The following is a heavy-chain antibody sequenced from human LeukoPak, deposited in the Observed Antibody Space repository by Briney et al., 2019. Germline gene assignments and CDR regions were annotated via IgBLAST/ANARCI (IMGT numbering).Heavy chain of an antibody. Sequence: GESLKISFKGSGSTFTSYSIAWMRQMPGKGLEWMGIIYLGDSDTRYSPSSQGQVPISADKSISTAYLQWSSLKASDTAMYYCARRSYSSGWWAYDYWGQGTLVTVSS. CDR2: IYLGDSDT. J-gene: IGHJ4*02. CDR3: ARRSYSSGWWAYDY. V-gene: IGHV5-51*01. CDR1: GSTFTSYS. D-gene: IGHD6-19*01.